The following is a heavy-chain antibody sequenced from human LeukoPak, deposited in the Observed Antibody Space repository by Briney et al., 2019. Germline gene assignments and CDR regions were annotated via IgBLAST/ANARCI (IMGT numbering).Heavy chain of an antibody. CDR2: IYHSGST. CDR1: GYSISSGYY. CDR3: ARVGVYDILTGYYISP. D-gene: IGHD3-9*01. V-gene: IGHV4-38-2*02. J-gene: IGHJ5*02. Sequence: SETLSLTCTVSGYSISSGYYWGWIRPPPGKGLEWIGSIYHSGSTYYNPSLKSRVTISVDTSKNQFSLKLSSVTAADTAVYYCARVGVYDILTGYYISPWGQGTLVTVSS.